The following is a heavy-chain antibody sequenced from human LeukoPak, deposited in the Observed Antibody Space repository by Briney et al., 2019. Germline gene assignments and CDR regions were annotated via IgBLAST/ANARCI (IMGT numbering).Heavy chain of an antibody. J-gene: IGHJ4*02. CDR1: GNYW. V-gene: IGHV3-74*01. CDR3: AHLEYCSGGSCSSPDY. D-gene: IGHD2-15*01. Sequence: PGGSLRLSCAASGNYWMHWVRQAPGKGLVWVSHINSDGSWTSYADSVKGRFTISKDNAKNTVYLQMNSLRAEDTAVYYCAHLEYCSGGSCSSPDYWGQGTLVTVSS. CDR2: INSDGSWT.